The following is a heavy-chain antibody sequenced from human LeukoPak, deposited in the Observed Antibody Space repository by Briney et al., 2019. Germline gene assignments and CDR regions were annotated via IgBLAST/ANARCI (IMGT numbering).Heavy chain of an antibody. Sequence: SETLSLTCAVYGGSSSGYYWSWIRQPPGKGLEWIGEINHSGSTNYNPSLKSRVTISVDTSKNQFSLKLSSVTAADTAVYYCARLCSSTSCLDYWGQGALVTVSS. CDR3: ARLCSSTSCLDY. J-gene: IGHJ4*02. V-gene: IGHV4-34*01. CDR1: GGSSSGYY. D-gene: IGHD2-2*01. CDR2: INHSGST.